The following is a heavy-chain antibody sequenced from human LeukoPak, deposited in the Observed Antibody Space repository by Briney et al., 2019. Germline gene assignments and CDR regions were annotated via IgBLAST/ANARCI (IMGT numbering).Heavy chain of an antibody. J-gene: IGHJ4*02. CDR1: GFTFSSYW. CDR2: INGDGSGA. Sequence: GGSLRLSCTASGFTFSSYWMHWVRQAPGQGLVWVSRINGDGSGASDADSVQGRSTIFRDNAKNTLYLQMNSLRAEDMAVYYCARGPPHTGNYSPSDCWGQGTLVTVSS. CDR3: ARGPPHTGNYSPSDC. V-gene: IGHV3-74*01. D-gene: IGHD1-26*01.